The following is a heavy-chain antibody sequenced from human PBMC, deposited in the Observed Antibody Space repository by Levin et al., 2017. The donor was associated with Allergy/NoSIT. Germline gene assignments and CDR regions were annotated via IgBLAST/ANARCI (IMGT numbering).Heavy chain of an antibody. V-gene: IGHV4-59*01. CDR3: ATEGKGAFDI. D-gene: IGHD3-10*01. J-gene: IGHJ3*02. CDR2: IYYSGST. Sequence: KSSETLSLTCTVSGGSISSYYWSWIRQPPGKGLEWIGYIYYSGSTNYNPSLKSRVTISVDTSKNQFSLKLSSVTAADTAVYYCATEGKGAFDIWGQGTMVTVSS. CDR1: GGSISSYY.